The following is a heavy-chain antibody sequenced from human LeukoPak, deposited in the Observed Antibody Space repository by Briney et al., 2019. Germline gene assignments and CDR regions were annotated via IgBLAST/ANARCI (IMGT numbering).Heavy chain of an antibody. Sequence: GGSLRLSCAASGFTFSSYSMNWVRQAPGKGLEWVSYISSSSSTIYYADSVKGRFTISRDNAKNSLYLQMNSLRAEDTAVYYCARRSDYCSSTSCYYYYYMDVWGKGTTVTVSS. CDR2: ISSSSSTI. V-gene: IGHV3-48*01. CDR3: ARRSDYCSSTSCYYYYYMDV. CDR1: GFTFSSYS. J-gene: IGHJ6*03. D-gene: IGHD2-2*01.